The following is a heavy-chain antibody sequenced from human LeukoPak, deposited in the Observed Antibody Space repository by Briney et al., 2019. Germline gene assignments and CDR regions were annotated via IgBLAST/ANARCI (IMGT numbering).Heavy chain of an antibody. D-gene: IGHD6-13*01. V-gene: IGHV4-38-2*01. CDR3: ARQYSSSVAYYFDY. CDR1: GYSISIGYY. Sequence: SETLSLTCAVSGYSISIGYYLGWIRQPPGKGLGRIGSIYHSGNTLYNPSLQSRVSIPVDTSKNQFSLKLSSVAAADTAVYYCARQYSSSVAYYFDYWGQGTLVTVSS. CDR2: IYHSGNT. J-gene: IGHJ4*02.